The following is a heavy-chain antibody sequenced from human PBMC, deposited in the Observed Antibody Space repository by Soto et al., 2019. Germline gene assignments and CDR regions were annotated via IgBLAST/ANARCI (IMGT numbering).Heavy chain of an antibody. CDR1: GGSVTSDEDY. CDR2: ISNSGST. V-gene: IGHV4-30-4*01. D-gene: IGHD2-8*01. CDR3: ATDRGSPHGYFDH. J-gene: IGHJ4*02. Sequence: PSETLSLTCTVSGGSVTSDEDYWTWIRQSPGKGLEWIGYISNSGSTGYNPSLKTRLSMSVDRSKNQFTLRLTSVTAADTAVYFCATDRGSPHGYFDHWGQGTQVTVSS.